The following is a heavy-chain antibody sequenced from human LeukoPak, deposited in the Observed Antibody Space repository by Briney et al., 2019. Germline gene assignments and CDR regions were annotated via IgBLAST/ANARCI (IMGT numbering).Heavy chain of an antibody. CDR1: GGSISSSSYY. J-gene: IGHJ5*02. V-gene: IGHV4-39*01. CDR2: IYYSGST. Sequence: SETLSLTCTVSGGSISSSSYYWGWIRQPPGKGLEWIGSIYYSGSTYYNPSLKSRVTISVDTSKNQFSLKLSSVTAADTAVYYCARHDVEQYNWFDPWGQGTLVTVSS. CDR3: ARHDVEQYNWFDP. D-gene: IGHD6-19*01.